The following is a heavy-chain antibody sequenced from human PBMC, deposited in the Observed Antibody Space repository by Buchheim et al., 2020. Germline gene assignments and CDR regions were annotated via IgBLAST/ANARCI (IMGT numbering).Heavy chain of an antibody. Sequence: QVQLQESGPGLVKPSETLSLTCTVSGGSISSYYWSWIRQPPGKGLEWIGYIHDTGNYYNPSLKSRVTISVDTFKNQFSLKLSSVTAADTAVYYCVSNHAPWGQGTL. CDR3: VSNHAP. CDR2: IHDTGN. V-gene: IGHV4-59*12. CDR1: GGSISSYY. D-gene: IGHD1-14*01. J-gene: IGHJ5*02.